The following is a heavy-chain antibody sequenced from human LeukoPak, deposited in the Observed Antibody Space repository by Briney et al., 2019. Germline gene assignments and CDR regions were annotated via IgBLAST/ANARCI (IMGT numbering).Heavy chain of an antibody. CDR3: ARDPSIAAAGTDGGSFDY. CDR2: IWYGGCNK. CDR1: GFTFSRCR. J-gene: IGHJ4*02. V-gene: IGHV3-33*01. Sequence: GGSVSLSCAASGFTFSRCRVQGVRQARGKGVEWVGVIWYGGCNKYYADCVKRRFTISRHISKNTLYLHVKSLSGGDTAVYYCARDPSIAAAGTDGGSFDYWGQGTLVTVSS. D-gene: IGHD6-13*01.